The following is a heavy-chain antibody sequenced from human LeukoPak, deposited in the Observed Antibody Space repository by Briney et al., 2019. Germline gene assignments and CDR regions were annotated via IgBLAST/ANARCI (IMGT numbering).Heavy chain of an antibody. CDR2: TYYRSKWTT. D-gene: IGHD6-6*01. V-gene: IGHV6-1*01. CDR3: TRQRSTSTEYYGLDV. CDR1: GDTVSSNTAA. J-gene: IGHJ6*02. Sequence: PSQTLLLTCAISGDTVSSNTAAWNWIRQSPSRGLEWLGRTYYRSKWTTDYAVSVQNRITIKPDTSTNQFSLQLRSATPEDTAVYYCTRQRSTSTEYYGLDVWGQGTTVTVSS.